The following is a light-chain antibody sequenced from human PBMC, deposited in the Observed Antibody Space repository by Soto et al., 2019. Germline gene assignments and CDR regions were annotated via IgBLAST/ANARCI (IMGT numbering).Light chain of an antibody. CDR2: DVN. V-gene: IGLV2-14*01. CDR3: SSYTSNNSWV. J-gene: IGLJ3*02. Sequence: QSALTQPASVSGSPGQSIAISCTGNSSDVGGYDYVSWYQQHPGKAPKLMIYDVNNRPSGVSSRFSGSKSGNTASLTISGLQAEDDADYYCSSYTSNNSWVFGGGTKLTVL. CDR1: SSDVGGYDY.